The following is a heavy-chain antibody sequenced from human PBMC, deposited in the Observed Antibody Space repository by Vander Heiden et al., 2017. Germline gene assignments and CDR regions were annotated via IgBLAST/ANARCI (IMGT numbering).Heavy chain of an antibody. CDR3: TTVFTFNWFDP. V-gene: IGHV3-15*07. D-gene: IGHD3-10*02. J-gene: IGHJ5*02. Sequence: EVQLVESGGGLVKPGGSLRLSCAASGFTFSNAWMNWVRQALGKGLEWVGRIKSRSAGGTTDYAAPVKGRLPISRDDSKTTLYLQMNSLKSEDTAVYYCTTVFTFNWFDPWGQGTLVTVSS. CDR1: GFTFSNAW. CDR2: IKSRSAGGTT.